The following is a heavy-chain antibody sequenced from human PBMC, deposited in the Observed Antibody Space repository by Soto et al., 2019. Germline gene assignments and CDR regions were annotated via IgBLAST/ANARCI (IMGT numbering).Heavy chain of an antibody. CDR1: GFTFSSYG. D-gene: IGHD2-2*01. J-gene: IGHJ4*02. CDR2: ISYDGSNK. V-gene: IGHV3-30*18. CDR3: AKDHCSSTSCLYYFDY. Sequence: GGSLRLSCAASGFTFSSYGMHWVRQAPGKGLEWVAVISYDGSNKYYADSVKGRFTISRDNSKNTLYLQMNSLRAEDTAVYYCAKDHCSSTSCLYYFDYWGQGTLVTVSS.